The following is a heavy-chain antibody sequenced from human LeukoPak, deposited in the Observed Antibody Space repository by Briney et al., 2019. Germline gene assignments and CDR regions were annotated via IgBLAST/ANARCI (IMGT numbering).Heavy chain of an antibody. Sequence: PGGSLRLSCAASGFTFTSYSMNWVRQAPGKGLEWVSTISGGGGSTYYADSVKGRFTISRDNSKNTLYLQMNSLRAEDTAVYYCASQTYYDILTGYIDYWGQGTLVTVSS. CDR2: ISGGGGST. V-gene: IGHV3-23*01. CDR3: ASQTYYDILTGYIDY. CDR1: GFTFTSYS. D-gene: IGHD3-9*01. J-gene: IGHJ4*02.